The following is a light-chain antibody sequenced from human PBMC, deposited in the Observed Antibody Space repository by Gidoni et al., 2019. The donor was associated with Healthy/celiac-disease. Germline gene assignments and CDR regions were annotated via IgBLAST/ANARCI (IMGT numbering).Light chain of an antibody. J-gene: IGKJ2*01. CDR3: QQDGSSPPYT. CDR2: GAS. CDR1: QSVSSSY. Sequence: EIVFTQSPGTLSLSPVERATLSCRASQSVSSSYLAWYQQKPGQAPRLLIYGASSRATGIPDRFSGSGSGTDVTLTISRLEPEDFAVYYCQQDGSSPPYTFGQGTKLEIK. V-gene: IGKV3-20*01.